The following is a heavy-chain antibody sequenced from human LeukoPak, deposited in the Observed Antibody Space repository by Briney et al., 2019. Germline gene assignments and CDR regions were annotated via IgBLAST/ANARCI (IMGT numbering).Heavy chain of an antibody. Sequence: SETLSLTCTVSGGSISSYYWSWIRQPPGKGLEWIGYIYYSGSTNYNPSLKSRVTISVDTSKNQFSLKLSSVTAADTAVYYCAARIPWFGGSWAFDIWGQGTMVTVSS. J-gene: IGHJ3*02. CDR2: IYYSGST. CDR1: GGSISSYY. V-gene: IGHV4-59*01. D-gene: IGHD3-10*01. CDR3: AARIPWFGGSWAFDI.